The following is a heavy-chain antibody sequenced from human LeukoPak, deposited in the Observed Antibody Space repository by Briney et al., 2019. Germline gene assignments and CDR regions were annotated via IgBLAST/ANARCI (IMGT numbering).Heavy chain of an antibody. CDR1: GCSLSTYY. V-gene: IGHV1-46*01. CDR3: SREPGGSCFDY. J-gene: IGHJ4*02. Sequence: ASVKVSCTASGCSLSTYYRHWMRQAPGQGLEWMGVINPSGGRTTYAQKFQGRVTMTSHTSTSTVYMELSSLNSEDTAVYSFSREPGGSCFDYWGQGTLVTVSS. CDR2: INPSGGRT. D-gene: IGHD2-15*01.